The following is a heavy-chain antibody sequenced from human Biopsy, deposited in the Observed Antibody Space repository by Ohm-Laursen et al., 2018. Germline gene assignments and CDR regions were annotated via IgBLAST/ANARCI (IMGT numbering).Heavy chain of an antibody. CDR3: ARDRWPHVTLLGLVVFDF. V-gene: IGHV1-69*05. D-gene: IGHD3-3*01. CDR2: IVPIFATA. Sequence: SSVKVSCKASGGSFSTYTISWVRQAPGQGLEWMGGIVPIFATANYAQRFQGRVTMTTDTSTSTAYMDLRSLRSDDTAVYYCARDRWPHVTLLGLVVFDFWGQGTLVIVSS. CDR1: GGSFSTYT. J-gene: IGHJ4*02.